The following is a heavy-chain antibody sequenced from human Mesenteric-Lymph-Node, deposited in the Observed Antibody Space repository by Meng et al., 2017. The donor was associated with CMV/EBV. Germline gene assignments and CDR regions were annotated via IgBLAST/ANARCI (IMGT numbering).Heavy chain of an antibody. Sequence: ASVKVSCKASGYTFTGYYMHWVRQAPGQGLEWMGWINPNSGGTNYAQKFQGRVTMTRDTSISTAYMELSRLRSDDTAVYYCARERTTLISPAGLGYFWVDPWGQGALVTVSS. D-gene: IGHD4-17*01. V-gene: IGHV1-2*02. CDR3: ARERTTLISPAGLGYFWVDP. CDR2: INPNSGGT. CDR1: GYTFTGYY. J-gene: IGHJ5*02.